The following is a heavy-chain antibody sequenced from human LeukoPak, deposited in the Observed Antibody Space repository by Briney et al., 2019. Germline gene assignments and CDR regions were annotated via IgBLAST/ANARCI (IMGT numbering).Heavy chain of an antibody. J-gene: IGHJ4*02. D-gene: IGHD7-27*01. CDR3: ARESNWAYYFDY. CDR1: GYTFTGYX. CDR2: SXTYSADT. V-gene: IGHV1-18*04. Sequence: GASVKVSCKAXGYTFTGYXXXXXXXXXGXXXXWXGWSXTYSADTKXXKKVQGRVTMXXXXXXSTAYMELRSLRSDDTAVYYCARESNWAYYFDYWGQGTLVTVSS.